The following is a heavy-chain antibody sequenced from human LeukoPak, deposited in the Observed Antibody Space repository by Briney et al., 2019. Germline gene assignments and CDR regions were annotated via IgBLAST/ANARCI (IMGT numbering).Heavy chain of an antibody. J-gene: IGHJ5*02. CDR3: ARKSTFSGSGSFDP. CDR1: GYSISSSNW. D-gene: IGHD3-22*01. Sequence: SDTLSLTCAVSGYSISSSNWWGWIRQPPGKGLEWIGYIYYSGSTNYNPSLKSRVTMSVDTSKNQFSLKLSSVTASDTAVYYCARKSTFSGSGSFDPWGQGTLVTVSS. CDR2: IYYSGST. V-gene: IGHV4-28*06.